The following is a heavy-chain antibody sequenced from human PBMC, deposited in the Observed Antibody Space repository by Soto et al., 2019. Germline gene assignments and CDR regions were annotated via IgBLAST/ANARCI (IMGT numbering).Heavy chain of an antibody. D-gene: IGHD3-10*01. CDR2: IYYSGST. J-gene: IGHJ6*02. CDR3: ARPRHYGSGSSVPPREDAMDV. V-gene: IGHV4-39*01. CDR1: GGSISSNNYY. Sequence: SETLSLTCTVSGGSISSNNYYWGWIRQPPGKGLEWIGSIYYSGSTYYNPSLKSRVTISAHTSKNQFFLTLSSVTAADTAVYYCARPRHYGSGSSVPPREDAMDVWGQGTTVTVSS.